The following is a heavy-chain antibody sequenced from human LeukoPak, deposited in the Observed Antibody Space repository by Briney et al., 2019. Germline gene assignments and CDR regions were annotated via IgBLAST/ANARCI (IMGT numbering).Heavy chain of an antibody. J-gene: IGHJ3*02. Sequence: GRSLRLSCAASGFTLSSYSMNWVRQAPGKGLEWVSSISSSSSYIYYADSVKGRFTISRDNAKNSLYLQMNSLRAEDTAVYYCARDMRTGSSLLRGAFDIWGQGTMVTVSS. CDR2: ISSSSSYI. V-gene: IGHV3-21*01. CDR1: GFTLSSYS. CDR3: ARDMRTGSSLLRGAFDI. D-gene: IGHD6-13*01.